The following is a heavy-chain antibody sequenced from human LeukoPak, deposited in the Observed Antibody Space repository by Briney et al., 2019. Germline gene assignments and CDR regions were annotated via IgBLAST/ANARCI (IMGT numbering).Heavy chain of an antibody. CDR2: IRYDGSNK. CDR1: GFTFSSYG. Sequence: GGSLRLSCAASGFTFSSYGMHWVRQAPGKGLEWVAFIRYDGSNKYYADSVKGRFAISRDNSKNTLYLQMNSLRAEDTAVYYCVKDHWLSNYFDYWGQGTLVTVSS. D-gene: IGHD6-19*01. J-gene: IGHJ4*02. CDR3: VKDHWLSNYFDY. V-gene: IGHV3-30*02.